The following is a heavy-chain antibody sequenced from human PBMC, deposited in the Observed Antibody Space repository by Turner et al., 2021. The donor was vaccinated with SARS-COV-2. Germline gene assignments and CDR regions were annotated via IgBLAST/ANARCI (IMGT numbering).Heavy chain of an antibody. CDR2: ISYDGSNK. V-gene: IGHV3-30*18. CDR1: GFTFSSYG. CDR3: AKDMEQLVPLFDY. Sequence: QVQLVESGGGVVQPGRSLRLSCAASGFTFSSYGMHWVRQAPGKGLEWVAVISYDGSNKYYADSVKGRFTISRDNSKNTLYLQMNSLRAEDTAVYHCAKDMEQLVPLFDYWGQGTLVTVSS. D-gene: IGHD6-13*01. J-gene: IGHJ4*02.